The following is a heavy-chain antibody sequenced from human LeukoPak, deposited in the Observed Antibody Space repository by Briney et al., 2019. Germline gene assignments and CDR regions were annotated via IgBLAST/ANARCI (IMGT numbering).Heavy chain of an antibody. V-gene: IGHV3-48*04. J-gene: IGHJ6*02. CDR2: ISSSSSTI. D-gene: IGHD4-23*01. CDR1: GFTFSSYS. Sequence: GGSLRLSCAASGFTFSSYSMNWVRQAPGKGLEWVSYISSSSSTIYYADSVKGRFTISRDNAKSSLYLQMNSLRAEDTAVYYCARVRVRGNSNYYYYYGMDVWGQGTTVTVSS. CDR3: ARVRVRGNSNYYYYYGMDV.